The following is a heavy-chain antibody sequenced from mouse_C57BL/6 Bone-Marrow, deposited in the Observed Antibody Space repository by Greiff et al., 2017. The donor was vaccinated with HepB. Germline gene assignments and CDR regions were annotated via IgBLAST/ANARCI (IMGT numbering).Heavy chain of an antibody. J-gene: IGHJ3*01. V-gene: IGHV3-6*01. CDR2: ISYDGSN. D-gene: IGHD2-5*01. CDR1: GYSITSGYY. CDR3: ARDYYSNSGAY. Sequence: EVQLQQSGPGLVKPSQSLSLTCSVTGYSITSGYYWNWIRQFPGNKLEWMGYISYDGSNNYNPSLKNRISITRDTSKNQFFLKLNSVTTEDTATYYCARDYYSNSGAYWGQGTLVTVSA.